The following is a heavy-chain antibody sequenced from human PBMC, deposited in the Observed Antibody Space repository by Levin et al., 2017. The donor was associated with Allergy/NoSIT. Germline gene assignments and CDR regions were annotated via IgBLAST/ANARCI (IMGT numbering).Heavy chain of an antibody. V-gene: IGHV3-33*01. D-gene: IGHD6-13*01. J-gene: IGHJ4*02. Sequence: GGSLRLSCAASGFAFSTYGMHWVRQAPGKGLEWVAVVWYDGHKYFADSVKGRFTISRDNSKNTLFLQMDSLSVEDTAIYYCASDKQGNSRSWSWGYWGQGTLVTVSS. CDR3: ASDKQGNSRSWSWGY. CDR1: GFAFSTYG. CDR2: VWYDGHK.